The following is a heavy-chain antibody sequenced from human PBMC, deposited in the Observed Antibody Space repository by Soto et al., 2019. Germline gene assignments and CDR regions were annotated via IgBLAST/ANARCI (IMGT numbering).Heavy chain of an antibody. Sequence: SETLSLTCTVSGGSISPYYWSWIRQPPGKGLEWIGFIYYSGSTNYNPSLKSRVTISVDTSKNQFSLKLSSVTAADTAVYYCARAGTTMVRGVISGWFDPWGQGTLVTV. J-gene: IGHJ5*02. CDR3: ARAGTTMVRGVISGWFDP. CDR1: GGSISPYY. CDR2: IYYSGST. V-gene: IGHV4-59*01. D-gene: IGHD3-10*01.